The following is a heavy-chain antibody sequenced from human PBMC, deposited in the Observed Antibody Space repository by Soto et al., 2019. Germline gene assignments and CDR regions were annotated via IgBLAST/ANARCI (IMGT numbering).Heavy chain of an antibody. Sequence: GGTLRLSCPASGFTFSSYDMSWVRQAPRKGLEWVSAISGSGGSTYYADSVKDRFTISRDNSKNTLYLQMNSLRAEDTAVYYCAKESLLVVPAARNGMDVWGQGTTVTVSS. CDR1: GFTFSSYD. D-gene: IGHD2-2*01. J-gene: IGHJ6*02. CDR3: AKESLLVVPAARNGMDV. V-gene: IGHV3-23*01. CDR2: ISGSGGST.